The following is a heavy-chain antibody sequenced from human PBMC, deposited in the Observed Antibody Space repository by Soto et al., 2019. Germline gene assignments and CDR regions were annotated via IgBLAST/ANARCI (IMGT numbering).Heavy chain of an antibody. D-gene: IGHD6-6*01. V-gene: IGHV4-34*01. CDR3: GRRRISGRRGGAFDI. Sequence: SSETLSLTCAVYGGSFSDYYWSWIRQPPGKGLEWIGEINYSGSTNNEPSLKSRVTVSVDTSKNQFSLGLSSVTAADTALYYCGRRRISGRRGGAFDIWGQGTMVTVSS. J-gene: IGHJ3*02. CDR1: GGSFSDYY. CDR2: INYSGST.